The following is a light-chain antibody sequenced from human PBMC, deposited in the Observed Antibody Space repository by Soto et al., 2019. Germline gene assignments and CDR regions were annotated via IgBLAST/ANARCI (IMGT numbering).Light chain of an antibody. CDR1: SSDVGGYNY. CDR3: SSYTSSSTLNXV. Sequence: QSVLTQPASVSGSPGQSITISCTGTSSDVGGYNYVSWYQQHPGKAPKLMIYDVSNRPSGVSNRFSGSKSGNTASLTISGLQAEDEADYYCSSYTSSSTLNXVFGTGTKVTVL. J-gene: IGLJ1*01. CDR2: DVS. V-gene: IGLV2-14*01.